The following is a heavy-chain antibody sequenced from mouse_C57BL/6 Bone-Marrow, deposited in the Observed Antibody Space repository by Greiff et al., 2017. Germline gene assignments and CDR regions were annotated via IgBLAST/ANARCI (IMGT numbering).Heavy chain of an antibody. Sequence: QVQLQQPGTELVKPGASVKLSCKASGYTFTSYWMHWVKQRPGQGLEWIGNINPSNGGTNYNEKFKSKATLTVDKSSSTAYMQLSSLASEDSAVYYCARKGGSSYVRGYFDYWGQGTTLTVSS. CDR2: INPSNGGT. J-gene: IGHJ2*01. CDR3: ARKGGSSYVRGYFDY. CDR1: GYTFTSYW. V-gene: IGHV1-53*01. D-gene: IGHD1-1*01.